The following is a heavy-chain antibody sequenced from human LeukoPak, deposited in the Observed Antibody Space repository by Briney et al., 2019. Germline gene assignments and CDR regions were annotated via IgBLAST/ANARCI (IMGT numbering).Heavy chain of an antibody. D-gene: IGHD6-13*01. CDR1: GGSISGYY. CDR3: ARMAAASRPKDD. CDR2: IYTSGST. J-gene: IGHJ4*02. V-gene: IGHV4-4*07. Sequence: PSETLSLTCTVSGGSISGYYWSWIRQPARKGLEWIGRIYTSGSTNYNPSLKSRVTMSVDTSKNQFSLKLNSVTAADTAVYYCARMAAASRPKDDWGQGTLVTVSS.